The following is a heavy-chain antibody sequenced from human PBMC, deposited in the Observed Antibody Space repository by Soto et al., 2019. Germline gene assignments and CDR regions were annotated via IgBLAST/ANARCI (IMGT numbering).Heavy chain of an antibody. CDR1: GYTFTDFY. CDR3: ARSALVLKVYLPTAYWFDP. CDR2: INPKSGGT. J-gene: IGHJ5*02. V-gene: IGHV1-2*02. D-gene: IGHD2-21*02. Sequence: HVDLVQSGAEVEKPGASVKVSCKASGYTFTDFYIHWVRQAPGQGLEWMGWINPKSGGTNYAQKFQGRVTMTTHTSTSTAYMDLRGLRSDDTAIYFCARSALVLKVYLPTAYWFDPWGQGTLVTVSS.